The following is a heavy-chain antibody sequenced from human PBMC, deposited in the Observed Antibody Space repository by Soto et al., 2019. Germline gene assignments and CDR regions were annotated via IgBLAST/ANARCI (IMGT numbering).Heavy chain of an antibody. Sequence: QVQLQESGPGLVKPSETLSLTCTVSGGSISSYYWSWIRQPPGKGLEWIGYIYYSGSTNYNPSLQSRVTISVDTSKNQFSLKLSSVTAADTAVYYCASGSKTGYGSDCYADYWGQGTLVTVSS. V-gene: IGHV4-59*01. D-gene: IGHD6-19*01. J-gene: IGHJ4*02. CDR1: GGSISSYY. CDR2: IYYSGST. CDR3: ASGSKTGYGSDCYADY.